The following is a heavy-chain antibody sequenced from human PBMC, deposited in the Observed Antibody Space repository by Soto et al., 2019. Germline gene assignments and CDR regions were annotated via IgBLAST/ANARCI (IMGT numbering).Heavy chain of an antibody. V-gene: IGHV1-18*01. J-gene: IGHJ5*01. CDR1: DYSFQNSG. Sequence: QVQLVQSGPELKKPGASVKVSCKTFDYSFQNSGISWVRQAPGQGLEWMGWISVFNGYAHYAQKFQGRVIMTADTFTNTAYMELRGLRSDDTAMYYCSKNGTTWFASWGQGSPVTVSS. CDR2: ISVFNGYA. CDR3: SKNGTTWFAS. D-gene: IGHD1-1*01.